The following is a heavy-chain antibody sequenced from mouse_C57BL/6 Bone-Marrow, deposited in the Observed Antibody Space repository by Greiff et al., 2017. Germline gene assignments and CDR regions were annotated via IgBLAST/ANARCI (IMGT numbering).Heavy chain of an antibody. J-gene: IGHJ4*01. V-gene: IGHV2-6-1*01. CDR1: GFSLTSYG. Sequence: QVHVKQSGPGLVAPSQSLSITCTVSGFSLTSYGVHWVRQPPGKGLEWLVVIWSDGSTTYNSALKSRLGISKDNSKSQVFLKMNSLQTDDTTMYYCARHTFYGNYAMDYWGQGTSVTVSS. CDR3: ARHTFYGNYAMDY. CDR2: IWSDGST. D-gene: IGHD2-1*01.